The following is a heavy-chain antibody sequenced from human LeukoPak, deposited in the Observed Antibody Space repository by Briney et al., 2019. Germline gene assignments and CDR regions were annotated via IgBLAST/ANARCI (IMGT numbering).Heavy chain of an antibody. CDR3: ASADSGYGDYGWVFDY. Sequence: KPSETLSLTCTVSGGSISSSSYYWGWIRQPPGKGLEWIGSIYYSGSTYYNPSLKSRVTISVDTSKNQFSLKLSSVTAPDTAVYYCASADSGYGDYGWVFDYWGQGTLVTVSS. CDR1: GGSISSSSYY. CDR2: IYYSGST. J-gene: IGHJ4*02. D-gene: IGHD4-17*01. V-gene: IGHV4-39*01.